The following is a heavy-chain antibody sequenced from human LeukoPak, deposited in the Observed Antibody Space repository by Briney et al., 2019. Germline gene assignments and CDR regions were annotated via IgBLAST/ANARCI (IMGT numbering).Heavy chain of an antibody. CDR1: GFTFSDHC. V-gene: IGHV3-72*01. J-gene: IGHJ2*01. Sequence: GGSLRLSCAASGFTFSDHCMDWVRQAPGKGLEWVGRTRNKANSYTTEYAASVKGRFTISRDDSKKSLYLQMNSRKTEDTAVYYCARESGGGVLGYFDLWGRGTLVSVSS. CDR2: TRNKANSYTT. CDR3: ARESGGGVLGYFDL. D-gene: IGHD3-10*01.